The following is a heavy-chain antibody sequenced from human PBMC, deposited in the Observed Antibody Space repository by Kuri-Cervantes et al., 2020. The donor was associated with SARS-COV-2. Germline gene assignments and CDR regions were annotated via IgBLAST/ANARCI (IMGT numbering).Heavy chain of an antibody. CDR2: ISTSGGDT. CDR1: RFTFNKYD. Sequence: GGSLRLSCAASRFTFNKYDLIWVRQAPGKGLEWVSSISTSGGDTNYADSLKGRFTISRDNSKNTVYLEMNTLRAEDTARYYCVSGEDTSTPDFDHWGLGTLVTVSS. D-gene: IGHD3-10*02. J-gene: IGHJ4*02. V-gene: IGHV3-23*01. CDR3: VSGEDTSTPDFDH.